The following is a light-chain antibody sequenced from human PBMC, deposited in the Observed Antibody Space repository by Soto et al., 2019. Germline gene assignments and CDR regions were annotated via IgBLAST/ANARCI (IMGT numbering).Light chain of an antibody. CDR2: GAS. CDR1: QSVSSSY. J-gene: IGKJ2*01. Sequence: EIVLAQSPGTLSLSPGERATLSCRASQSVSSSYLAWYQQKPGQAPRLLIYGASYRATGIPDRFSGSGSGTDVTLTISRLEPEDFAVYYCQQDGSSLYTFGQGTKLEIK. V-gene: IGKV3-20*01. CDR3: QQDGSSLYT.